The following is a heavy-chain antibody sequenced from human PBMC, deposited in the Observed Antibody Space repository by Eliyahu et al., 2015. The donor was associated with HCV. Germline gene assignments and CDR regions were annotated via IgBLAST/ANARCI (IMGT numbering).Heavy chain of an antibody. CDR1: GGSISSGDYY. CDR2: IYYSGST. J-gene: IGHJ3*02. D-gene: IGHD7-27*01. Sequence: QVQLQESGPGLVKPSQTLSLTCTVSGGSISSGDYYWSWIRQPPGKGPGVVWDIYYSGSTYYNPSLKSRVTISVDTSKNQFSLKLSSVTAADTAVYYCARVTGDFSDAFDIWGQGTMVTVSS. V-gene: IGHV4-30-4*08. CDR3: ARVTGDFSDAFDI.